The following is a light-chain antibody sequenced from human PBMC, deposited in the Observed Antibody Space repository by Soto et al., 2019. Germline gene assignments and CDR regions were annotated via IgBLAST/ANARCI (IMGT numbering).Light chain of an antibody. CDR1: QGISSW. CDR2: AIS. V-gene: IGKV1D-12*01. Sequence: DIQMTQSPSSVSASVGDRVTITCRASQGISSWLAWYQRKPGKVTKLLIYAISTFQRGVPTRFSGSGSGTHFTLTSSNVQPEDFATYSCRKADSFPLTFGGRPKVQIK. CDR3: RKADSFPLT. J-gene: IGKJ4*01.